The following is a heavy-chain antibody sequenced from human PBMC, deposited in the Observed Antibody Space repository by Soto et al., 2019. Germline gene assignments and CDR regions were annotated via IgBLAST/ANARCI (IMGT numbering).Heavy chain of an antibody. CDR1: GVSVSGGSYY. D-gene: IGHD4-4*01. J-gene: IGHJ4*02. CDR2: IYYTGST. V-gene: IGHV4-61*01. CDR3: ARGDTRYRNFDY. Sequence: SETLSLTCTVSGVSVSGGSYYWSWNRQSPGKGLEWVGYIYYTGSTNYNPSLKSRVTISIDTSKNQFSLRLTSVTAADTAIYYCARGDTRYRNFDYWGQGALVTVSS.